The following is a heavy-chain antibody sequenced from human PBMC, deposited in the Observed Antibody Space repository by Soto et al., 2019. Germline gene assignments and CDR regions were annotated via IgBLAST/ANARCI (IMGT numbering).Heavy chain of an antibody. CDR1: GSIFRGYG. CDR3: AGDGVGVTAFWGYLDY. Sequence: QVQLVESGGGVVQPGRSLRLSCAASGSIFRGYGMHWIRQAPGKGLEWVAVIRFDGSNINYADSVMGRFTISRDNSKNTLYLEMNRLRVEDKAVYYCAGDGVGVTAFWGYLDYWGQGTLVTVSS. V-gene: IGHV3-33*01. D-gene: IGHD2-8*01. CDR2: IRFDGSNI. J-gene: IGHJ4*02.